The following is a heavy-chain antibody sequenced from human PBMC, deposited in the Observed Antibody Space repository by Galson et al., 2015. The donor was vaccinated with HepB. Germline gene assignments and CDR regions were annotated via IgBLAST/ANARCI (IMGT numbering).Heavy chain of an antibody. CDR1: GYSFTSYW. D-gene: IGHD6-13*01. V-gene: IGHV5-51*01. J-gene: IGHJ3*02. CDR2: IYPGGSDT. Sequence: QSGAEVKKPGESLKISCKGSGYSFTSYWIGWVRQMPGKGLEWMGIIYPGGSDTRYSPSFQGQVTISADKSISTAYLQWSSLKASDTAMYYCARRPIYSSSWYSARAFDIWGQGTMVTVSS. CDR3: ARRPIYSSSWYSARAFDI.